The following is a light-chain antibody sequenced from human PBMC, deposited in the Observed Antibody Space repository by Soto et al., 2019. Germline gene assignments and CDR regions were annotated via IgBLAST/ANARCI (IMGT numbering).Light chain of an antibody. CDR3: GTWDSSLSAGI. CDR1: RSNIGNNY. J-gene: IGLJ1*01. V-gene: IGLV1-51*01. Sequence: QSVLTPPPSVSAAPGQKVTISCSGSRSNIGNNYVSWYQQLPGTAPKLLIYDNNKRPSGIPDRFSGSKSGTSATLGITGLQTGDEADYFCGTWDSSLSAGIFGTGTKVTVL. CDR2: DNN.